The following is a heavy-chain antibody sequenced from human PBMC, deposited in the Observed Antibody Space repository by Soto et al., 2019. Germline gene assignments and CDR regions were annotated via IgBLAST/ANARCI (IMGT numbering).Heavy chain of an antibody. V-gene: IGHV3-33*01. CDR2: IWYDGSNK. CDR3: ARDHGYYDSSGSLGY. D-gene: IGHD3-22*01. J-gene: IGHJ4*02. Sequence: GGSLRLSCAASGFTFRSYGMHWVRQAPGKGLEWVAVIWYDGSNKYYADSVKGRFTISRDNSKNTLYLQMNSLRAEDTAVYYCARDHGYYDSSGSLGYWGQGTLVTAPQ. CDR1: GFTFRSYG.